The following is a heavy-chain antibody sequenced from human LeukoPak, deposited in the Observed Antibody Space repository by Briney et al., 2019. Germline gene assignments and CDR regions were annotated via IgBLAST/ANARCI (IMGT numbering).Heavy chain of an antibody. Sequence: SETLSLTCAVYGGSFSGYYWSWIRQPPGKGLEWIGEINHSGSTNYNPSLKSRVTISVDTSKNQFSLKLSSVTAADTAVYCCARSFVVVVPAAPYYFDYWGQGTLVTVSS. CDR2: INHSGST. D-gene: IGHD2-2*01. CDR3: ARSFVVVVPAAPYYFDY. V-gene: IGHV4-34*01. J-gene: IGHJ4*02. CDR1: GGSFSGYY.